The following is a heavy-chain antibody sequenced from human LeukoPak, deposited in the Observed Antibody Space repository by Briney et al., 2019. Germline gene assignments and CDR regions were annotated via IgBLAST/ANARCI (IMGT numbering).Heavy chain of an antibody. CDR1: GGSIDSTNY. D-gene: IGHD2-2*01. J-gene: IGHJ4*02. CDR3: TRESRPFCPFAF. V-gene: IGHV4-4*02. Sequence: SGTLSLTCGVSGGSIDSTNYWSWVRPAPGKGLEWIGEIAHDGTRNCNPSLRSRVAMSFDRANNYFSLSLTAVTAADTALYYCTRESRPFCPFAFWGQGVMVTVSS. CDR2: IAHDGTR.